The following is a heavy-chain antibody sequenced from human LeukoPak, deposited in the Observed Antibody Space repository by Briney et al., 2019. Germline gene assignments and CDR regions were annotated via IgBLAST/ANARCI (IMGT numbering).Heavy chain of an antibody. Sequence: ASVKVSCKASGYTFTSYGISWVRQAPGQGLEWMGWISAYNGNTNYAQKLQGRVTMTIDTSTSTAYMELRSLRSDDTAVYYCAFSPSSWDALDYWGQGTLVTVSS. CDR1: GYTFTSYG. V-gene: IGHV1-18*01. J-gene: IGHJ4*02. CDR3: AFSPSSWDALDY. D-gene: IGHD6-13*01. CDR2: ISAYNGNT.